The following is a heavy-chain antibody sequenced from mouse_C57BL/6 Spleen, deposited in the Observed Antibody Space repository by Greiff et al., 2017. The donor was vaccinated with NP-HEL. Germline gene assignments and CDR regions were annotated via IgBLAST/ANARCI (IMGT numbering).Heavy chain of an antibody. CDR3: AREGYDYDGFAY. V-gene: IGHV1-80*01. Sequence: VKLQQSGAELVKPGASVKISCKASGYAFSSYWMNWVKQRPGKGLEWIGQIYPGDGDTNYNGKFKGKATLTADKSSSTAYMQLSSLTSEDSAVYFCAREGYDYDGFAYWGQGTLVTVSA. CDR1: GYAFSSYW. J-gene: IGHJ3*01. CDR2: IYPGDGDT. D-gene: IGHD2-4*01.